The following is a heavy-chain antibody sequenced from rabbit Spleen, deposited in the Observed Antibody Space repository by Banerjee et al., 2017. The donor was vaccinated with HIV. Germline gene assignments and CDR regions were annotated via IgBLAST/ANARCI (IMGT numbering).Heavy chain of an antibody. D-gene: IGHD8-1*01. CDR2: IYAGDGNT. CDR3: ARDTGSSFSSYGMDL. Sequence: QSLEESGGGLVKPGGTLTLTCKASGFSLFMYWMCWVRQAPGKGPEWIACIYAGDGNTDYANWVNGRFTISKTSSTVTLQMTSLTAADTATYFCARDTGSSFSSYGMDLWGQGTLV. J-gene: IGHJ6*01. V-gene: IGHV1S40*01. CDR1: GFSLFMYW.